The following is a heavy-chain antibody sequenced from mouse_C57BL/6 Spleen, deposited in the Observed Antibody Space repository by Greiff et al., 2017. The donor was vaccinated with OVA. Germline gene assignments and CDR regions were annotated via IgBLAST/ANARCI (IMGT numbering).Heavy chain of an antibody. CDR1: GFSLTSYG. V-gene: IGHV2-2*01. CDR2: IWSGGST. Sequence: VKLMESGPGLVQPSQSLSITCTVSGFSLTSYGVHWVRQSPGKGLEWLGVIWSGGSTDYNAAFISRLSISKDNSKSQVFFKMNSLQADDTAIYYCARDELLWVGYYAMDYWGQGTSVTVSS. D-gene: IGHD2-1*01. CDR3: ARDELLWVGYYAMDY. J-gene: IGHJ4*01.